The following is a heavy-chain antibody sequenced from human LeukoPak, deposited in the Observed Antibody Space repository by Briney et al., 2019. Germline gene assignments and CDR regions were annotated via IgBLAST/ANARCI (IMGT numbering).Heavy chain of an antibody. CDR2: IYHSGST. V-gene: IGHV4-59*01. Sequence: SETLSLTCTLSGGSISTYYWSWIRQPPGKGLEWIGYIYHSGSTNYNPSLKSRVTISVDTSKNQFSLKLSSVTAADTAVYYCARGGGYASPIGYWGQGAXVTVSX. CDR3: ARGGGYASPIGY. CDR1: GGSISTYY. J-gene: IGHJ4*02. D-gene: IGHD5-12*01.